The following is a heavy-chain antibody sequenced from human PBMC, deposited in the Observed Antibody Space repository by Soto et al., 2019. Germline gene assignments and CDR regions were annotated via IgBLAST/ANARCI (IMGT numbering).Heavy chain of an antibody. CDR3: ASGAGYYDILTFFKKLWDRLGRQAVPARRASDL. J-gene: IGHJ2*01. Sequence: GSALKVSCKDSGGTFSSYAISWGMQAPGQGLEWMGGIIPIFGTANYAQKFQGRVTITADESTSTAYMELSSLRSEDTAVYYCASGAGYYDILTFFKKLWDRLGRQAVPARRASDL. V-gene: IGHV1-69*13. CDR1: GGTFSSYA. CDR2: IIPIFGTA. D-gene: IGHD3-22*01.